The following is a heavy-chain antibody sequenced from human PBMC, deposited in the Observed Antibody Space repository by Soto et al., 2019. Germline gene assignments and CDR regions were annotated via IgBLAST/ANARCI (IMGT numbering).Heavy chain of an antibody. CDR1: GYIFTNYD. CDR3: ATGADRDY. D-gene: IGHD1-1*01. V-gene: IGHV1-18*01. Sequence: QVQMVQSGAEVKKPGASVKVSCKASGYIFTNYDITWVRQAPGQGLEWMGWISAYNGNTNYAQKLQDRVTMTTDTSTSTAYMELRSLRSVDTVVYYYATGADRDYWGQGTLVIVSS. J-gene: IGHJ4*02. CDR2: ISAYNGNT.